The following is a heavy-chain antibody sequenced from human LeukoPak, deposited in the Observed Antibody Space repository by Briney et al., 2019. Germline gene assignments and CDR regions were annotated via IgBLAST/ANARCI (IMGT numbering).Heavy chain of an antibody. CDR2: IGAGDKYT. Sequence: AGGSLRLSCAASGFTLRNYAMSWVRQAPGEGLEWVSSIGAGDKYTYYGDSVKGRFTISRDNSKNTLYLQMNSLRAGDTAIYYCAKDSGWGGFGPYDYVWGRLDDAFDIWGQGTMVTVSS. CDR1: GFTLRNYA. J-gene: IGHJ3*02. V-gene: IGHV3-23*01. D-gene: IGHD3-16*01. CDR3: AKDSGWGGFGPYDYVWGRLDDAFDI.